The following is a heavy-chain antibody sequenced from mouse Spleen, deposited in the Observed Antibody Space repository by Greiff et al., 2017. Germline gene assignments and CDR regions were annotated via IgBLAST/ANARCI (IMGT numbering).Heavy chain of an antibody. CDR1: GFTFSSYA. V-gene: IGHV5-9*04. CDR3: ARRYGSSGGYFDV. Sequence: EVKVEESGGGLVKLGGSLKLSCAASGFTFSSYAMSWVRQTPEKRLEWVATISSGGGNTYYPDSVKGRFTISRDNAKNTLYLQMSSLKSEDTAMYYCARRYGSSGGYFDVWGAGTTVTVSS. J-gene: IGHJ1*01. D-gene: IGHD1-1*01. CDR2: ISSGGGNT.